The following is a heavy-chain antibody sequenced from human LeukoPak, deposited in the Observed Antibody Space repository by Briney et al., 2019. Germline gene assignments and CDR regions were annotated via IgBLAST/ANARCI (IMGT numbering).Heavy chain of an antibody. CDR3: ARGGLYAGSLPSYAFDI. CDR2: INHSGST. D-gene: IGHD3-16*01. J-gene: IGHJ3*02. CDR1: GGSFSGYY. V-gene: IGHV4-34*01. Sequence: SETLSLTCAVYGGSFSGYYWSWIRQPPGKGLEWIGEINHSGSTNYNPSLKSRVTISVDTSKNQFSLKLSSVTAADTAVYYCARGGLYAGSLPSYAFDIWGQGTMVTVSS.